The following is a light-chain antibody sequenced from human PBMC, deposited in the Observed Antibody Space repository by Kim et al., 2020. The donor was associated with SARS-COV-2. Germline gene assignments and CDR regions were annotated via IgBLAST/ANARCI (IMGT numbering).Light chain of an antibody. Sequence: IQMTQSPSSLSASVGDRVTITCRASQGISNYLAWYQQKPGKVPKLLIYAASTLRSGVPSRFSGSGSGTDFTLTISSLQSEDVATYYCQKYNSAPLTFGQGTKVEIK. V-gene: IGKV1-27*01. CDR3: QKYNSAPLT. CDR1: QGISNY. CDR2: AAS. J-gene: IGKJ1*01.